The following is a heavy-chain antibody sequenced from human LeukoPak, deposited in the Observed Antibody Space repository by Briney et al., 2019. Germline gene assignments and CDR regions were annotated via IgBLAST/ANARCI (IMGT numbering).Heavy chain of an antibody. J-gene: IGHJ4*02. CDR2: ITDDATT. Sequence: GGSLRLSCAASAFTFSSAWMHWVRQAPGTGLVWVSRITDDATTTYADSVKGRFTISRDNAKNILSLQMNSLRAEDTAVYYCVRDRVGPDYWGQGTLVTVSS. V-gene: IGHV3-74*03. CDR3: VRDRVGPDY. D-gene: IGHD1-26*01. CDR1: AFTFSSAW.